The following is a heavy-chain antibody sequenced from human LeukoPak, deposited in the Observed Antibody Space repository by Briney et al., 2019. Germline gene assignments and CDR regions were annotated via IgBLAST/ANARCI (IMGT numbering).Heavy chain of an antibody. D-gene: IGHD3-10*01. CDR1: GFMFSTYA. Sequence: GRSLRLSCAASGFMFSTYAMHWVRQAPGKGLEWVAVISYDGSNKYYADSVKGRFTISRDNSKNTLYLQMNSLRAEDTAVYYCARGEFYGSGTYFAADYWGQGTLVTVSS. CDR3: ARGEFYGSGTYFAADY. CDR2: ISYDGSNK. V-gene: IGHV3-30-3*01. J-gene: IGHJ4*02.